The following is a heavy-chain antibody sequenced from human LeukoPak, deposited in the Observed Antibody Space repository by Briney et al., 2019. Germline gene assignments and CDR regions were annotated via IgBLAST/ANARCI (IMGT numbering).Heavy chain of an antibody. CDR2: IHYSGST. CDR1: GGSISSSSYY. V-gene: IGHV4-61*05. D-gene: IGHD6-13*01. Sequence: SETLSLTCTVSGGSISSSSYYWGWIRQPPGRGLEWIGSIHYSGSTSYNPSLKSRVTISVDTSKNQFSLKLSSVTASDTAVYYCARRVYSSSWSYYFDCWGQGTLVTVSS. CDR3: ARRVYSSSWSYYFDC. J-gene: IGHJ4*02.